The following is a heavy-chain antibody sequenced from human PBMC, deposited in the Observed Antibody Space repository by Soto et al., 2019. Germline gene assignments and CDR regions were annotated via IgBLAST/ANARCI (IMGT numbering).Heavy chain of an antibody. CDR1: GFTVSSNY. J-gene: IGHJ4*02. Sequence: EVQLVESGGGLVQPGGSLRLSCAASGFTVSSNYMSWVRQAPGKGLEWVSVIYSGGSTYYADSVKGRFIISRDNSKNTLYLQRNSLRAEDTAVYDCARDLVATIEDYWGQGTLVTVSS. D-gene: IGHD5-12*01. CDR3: ARDLVATIEDY. CDR2: IYSGGST. V-gene: IGHV3-66*01.